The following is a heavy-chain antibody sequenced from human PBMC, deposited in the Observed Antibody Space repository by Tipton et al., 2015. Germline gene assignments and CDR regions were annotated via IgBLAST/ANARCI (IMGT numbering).Heavy chain of an antibody. CDR2: VHYSGST. Sequence: TLSLTCTVSGGSISSSSYYWGWIRQPPGKGLEWIGSVHYSGSTYYNPSLKRRVTISLDTSKNQSSLTLNSVTAADTAVYYCARDLEHGMDVWGQGTTVTVSS. J-gene: IGHJ6*02. CDR1: GGSISSSSYY. CDR3: ARDLEHGMDV. V-gene: IGHV4-39*07. D-gene: IGHD5-24*01.